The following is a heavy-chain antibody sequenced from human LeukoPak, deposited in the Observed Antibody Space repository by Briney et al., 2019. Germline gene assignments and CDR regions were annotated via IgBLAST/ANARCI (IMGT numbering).Heavy chain of an antibody. CDR2: IRSKAYGGTT. CDR3: TRNDYGDFQFDYGMDV. J-gene: IGHJ6*02. V-gene: IGHV3-49*04. D-gene: IGHD4-17*01. CDR1: GFTFGDYA. Sequence: GGSLRLSCTASGFTFGDYAMSWVRQAPGKGLEWVGFIRSKAYGGTTVYAASVKGRFTISRDDSKSVAYLQMNSLKTEDTAVYYCTRNDYGDFQFDYGMDVWGQGTTVTVSS.